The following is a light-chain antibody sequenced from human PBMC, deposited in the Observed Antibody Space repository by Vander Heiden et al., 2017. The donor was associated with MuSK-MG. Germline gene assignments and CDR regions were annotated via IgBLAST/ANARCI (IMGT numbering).Light chain of an antibody. J-gene: IGKJ1*01. CDR2: DVS. CDR1: QSVSSN. Sequence: EIALTQSPATLSLSPGERATRTCRHSQSVSSNLAWHQQNTRQAPRLLLYDVSNRATGTPARFSGSGSGTDFTLTISNREPEAFAVYYCQQRTNGRATWTFGQGTKVEIK. V-gene: IGKV3D-11*02. CDR3: QQRTNGRATWT.